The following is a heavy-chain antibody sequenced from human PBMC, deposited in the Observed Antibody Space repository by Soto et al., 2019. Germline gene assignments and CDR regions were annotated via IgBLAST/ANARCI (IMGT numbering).Heavy chain of an antibody. D-gene: IGHD5-12*01. Sequence: GGSLRLSCAASGFTFNNFAMSWVRQAPGMGLEWVSTVSGRSATTYSADSVKGRFTISRDNSKNTLLLQMNSLRAEDTAVYFCAKGYSDSPKNSFDSWGQGALVTVSS. CDR3: AKGYSDSPKNSFDS. CDR1: GFTFNNFA. J-gene: IGHJ4*02. CDR2: VSGRSATT. V-gene: IGHV3-23*01.